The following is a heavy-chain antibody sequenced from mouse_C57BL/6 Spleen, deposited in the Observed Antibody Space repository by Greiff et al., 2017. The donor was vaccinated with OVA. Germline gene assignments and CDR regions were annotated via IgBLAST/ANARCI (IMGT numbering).Heavy chain of an antibody. V-gene: IGHV1-22*01. CDR2: INPNNGGT. J-gene: IGHJ2*01. Sequence: EVQLQQSGPELVKPGASVKMSCKASGYTFTDYNMHWVKQSHGKSLEWIGYINPNNGGTSYNQKFKVKATLTVNKSSSTAYMELRSLTSEDSAVYYCARAVVATGDYWGQGTTLTVSS. CDR1: GYTFTDYN. D-gene: IGHD1-1*01. CDR3: ARAVVATGDY.